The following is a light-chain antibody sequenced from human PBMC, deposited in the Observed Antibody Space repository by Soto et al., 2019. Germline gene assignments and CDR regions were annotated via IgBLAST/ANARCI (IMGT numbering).Light chain of an antibody. CDR1: TSDVGGYNY. CDR2: EVS. J-gene: IGLJ2*01. Sequence: QSALTQPASVSGSPGQSITISCTGTTSDVGGYNYVSWYQQHPGKAPKLVIYEVSKRPSGVSYRFSGSKSGNTASLTISGLQAEDEADYYCASYTTSISLRGVFGGGTKVTVL. CDR3: ASYTTSISLRGV. V-gene: IGLV2-14*01.